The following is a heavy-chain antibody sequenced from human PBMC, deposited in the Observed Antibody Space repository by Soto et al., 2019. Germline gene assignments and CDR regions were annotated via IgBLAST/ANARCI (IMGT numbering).Heavy chain of an antibody. CDR2: IHYSGST. D-gene: IGHD4-4*01. J-gene: IGHJ5*02. Sequence: SETLSVTCTVSCGSITGDYWSWIRQPPGKGPEWIGNIHYSGSTNYNPSLKSRVTISVDTSKNQFSLRLSSVTAAETAVYYCARHSYYSNPLRFDPWGQGTLVTVSS. CDR1: CGSITGDY. CDR3: ARHSYYSNPLRFDP. V-gene: IGHV4-59*08.